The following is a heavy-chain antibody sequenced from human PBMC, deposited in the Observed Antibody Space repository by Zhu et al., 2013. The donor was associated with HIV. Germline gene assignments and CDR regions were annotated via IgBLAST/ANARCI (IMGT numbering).Heavy chain of an antibody. Sequence: QVQLVQSGAEVKKPGSSVKVSCKASGGTFSSYAISWVRQAPGQGLEWMGGIIPIFGTANYAQKFQGRVTITADKSTSTAYMELSSLRSEDTAVYYCAVNLEEYSSSWSDAFDYLGPRDNGHRLF. CDR3: AVNLEEYSSSWSDAFDY. CDR2: IIPIFGTA. J-gene: IGHJ3*02. V-gene: IGHV1-69*06. D-gene: IGHD6-13*01. CDR1: GGTFSSYA.